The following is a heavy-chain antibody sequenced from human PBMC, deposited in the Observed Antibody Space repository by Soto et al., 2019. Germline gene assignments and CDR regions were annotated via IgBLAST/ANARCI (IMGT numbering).Heavy chain of an antibody. CDR1: GGTFSSYA. CDR2: IIPILGIA. D-gene: IGHD2-21*02. CDR3: ARVCGSGDCYSRRGDAFDI. J-gene: IGHJ3*02. V-gene: IGHV1-69*04. Sequence: ASVKVSCKASGGTFSSYAISWVRQAPGQGLEWMGRIIPILGIANYAQKFQGRVTITADKSTSTAYMELSSLRSEDTAVYYCARVCGSGDCYSRRGDAFDIWGQGTMVTVSS.